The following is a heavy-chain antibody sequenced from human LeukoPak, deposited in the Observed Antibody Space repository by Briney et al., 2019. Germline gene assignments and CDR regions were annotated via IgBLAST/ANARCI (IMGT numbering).Heavy chain of an antibody. J-gene: IGHJ4*02. V-gene: IGHV3-53*01. CDR3: ATGVASGGPPMC. CDR2: ICGGGTT. Sequence: PGGSLRLSCAASGFNVSSNCMSWVRQAPGKGLKWVSAICGGGTTYYADSVKGRSTISRDNSKNTVYLQMNSLRAEDTAVYYCATGVASGGPPMCWGQGTLVTVSS. D-gene: IGHD6-13*01. CDR1: GFNVSSNC.